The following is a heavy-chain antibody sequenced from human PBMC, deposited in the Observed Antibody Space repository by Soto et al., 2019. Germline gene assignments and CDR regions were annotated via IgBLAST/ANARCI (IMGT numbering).Heavy chain of an antibody. CDR3: ARDSSSHSSGWYYFDS. CDR2: INAGNGNT. V-gene: IGHV1-3*01. D-gene: IGHD6-19*01. Sequence: QVQLVQSGAEVKKPGASVKVYCKASGYTFTSYAIHWVRQAPGQGLEWMGWINAGNGNTKYSQMFQGRVTIKKDISASTVYMELTSLSSEDTALYYCARDSSSHSSGWYYFDSWGQGTLVTVSS. J-gene: IGHJ4*02. CDR1: GYTFTSYA.